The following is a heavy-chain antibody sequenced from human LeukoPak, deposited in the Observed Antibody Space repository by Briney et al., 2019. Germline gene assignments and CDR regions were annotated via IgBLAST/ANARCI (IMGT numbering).Heavy chain of an antibody. CDR1: GGTFSSYA. J-gene: IGHJ6*03. Sequence: SVKVSCMPSGGTFSSYAISWVRPAPGGGLGWMGGIIPIFGTANYAQKLQGRVTITADESTSTAYMELSSLRSEDTAVYYCARERSVYCSSTSCYTHPRGYYYMDVWGKGTTVTVSS. CDR3: ARERSVYCSSTSCYTHPRGYYYMDV. V-gene: IGHV1-69*13. CDR2: IIPIFGTA. D-gene: IGHD2-2*02.